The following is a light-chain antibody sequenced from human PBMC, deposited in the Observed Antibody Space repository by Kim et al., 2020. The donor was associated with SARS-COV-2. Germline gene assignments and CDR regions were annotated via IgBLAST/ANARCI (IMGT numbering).Light chain of an antibody. CDR2: GNS. J-gene: IGLJ3*02. V-gene: IGLV1-40*01. CDR3: QSYDSSLSGPV. Sequence: QRVTISCTGSSSNIGAGYDVHWYQKLPGTAPKLLIYGNSNRPSGVPDRFSGSKSGTSASLAITGLQAEDEADYYCQSYDSSLSGPVFGGGTKLTVL. CDR1: SSNIGAGYD.